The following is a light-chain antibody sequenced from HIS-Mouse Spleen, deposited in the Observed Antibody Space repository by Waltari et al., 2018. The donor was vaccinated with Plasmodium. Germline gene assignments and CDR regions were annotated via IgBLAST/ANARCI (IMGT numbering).Light chain of an antibody. CDR1: ALPKKY. Sequence: SYELTQPPSVSVSPGQTARITCSGDALPKKYAYWYQQKSGQAPVLVIYEESKRPSGIPERCSGSRSGTIATLTISGAQVEDEADYYCYSTDSSGNHRVFGGGTKLTVL. CDR3: YSTDSSGNHRV. V-gene: IGLV3-10*01. CDR2: EES. J-gene: IGLJ3*02.